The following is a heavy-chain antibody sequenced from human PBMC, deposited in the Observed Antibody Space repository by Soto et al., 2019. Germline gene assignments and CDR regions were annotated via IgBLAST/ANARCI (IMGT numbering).Heavy chain of an antibody. CDR2: IWYDGSNK. D-gene: IGHD6-19*01. J-gene: IGHJ3*02. CDR3: ARDPAVATGAFDI. Sequence: GGSLRLSCAASGFTFSSYGMHWVRQAPGKGLEWVAVIWYDGSNKYYADSVKGRFTISRDNSKNTLYLQMNSLRAEDTAVYYCARDPAVATGAFDIWGQGTMVTVSS. CDR1: GFTFSSYG. V-gene: IGHV3-33*01.